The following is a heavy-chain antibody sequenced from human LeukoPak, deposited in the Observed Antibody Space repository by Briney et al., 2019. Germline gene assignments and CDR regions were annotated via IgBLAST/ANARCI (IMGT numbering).Heavy chain of an antibody. J-gene: IGHJ6*02. CDR2: INHSGST. D-gene: IGHD4-17*01. CDR1: GGSFSGYY. Sequence: KPSETLSLTCAVYGGSFSGYYWSWIRQPPGKGLEWIGEINHSGSTNYNPSLKSRVTISVDTSKNQFSLKLSSVTAADTAVYYCARGHYGDYVPAYYYYGVDVWGQGTTVTVSS. CDR3: ARGHYGDYVPAYYYYGVDV. V-gene: IGHV4-34*01.